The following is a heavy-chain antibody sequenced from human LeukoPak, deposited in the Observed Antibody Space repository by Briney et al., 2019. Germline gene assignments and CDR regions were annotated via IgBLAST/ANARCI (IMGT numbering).Heavy chain of an antibody. Sequence: GGSLRLSCAASGFTFSSYAMSWVRQAPGKGLEWVSAISGSGGSTYYADSVKGRFTISRDNSKNTLYPQMNSLRAEDTAVYYCARVAMVRGVIWDYWGQGTLVTVSS. D-gene: IGHD3-10*01. CDR1: GFTFSSYA. CDR2: ISGSGGST. J-gene: IGHJ4*02. CDR3: ARVAMVRGVIWDY. V-gene: IGHV3-23*01.